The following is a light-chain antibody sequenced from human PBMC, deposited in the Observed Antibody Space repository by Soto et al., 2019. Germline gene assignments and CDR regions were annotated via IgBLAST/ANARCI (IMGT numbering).Light chain of an antibody. CDR1: SSDVGGYNY. CDR2: EVS. J-gene: IGLJ1*01. CDR3: SSYAGSNNFPYV. V-gene: IGLV2-8*01. Sequence: QSALTQPPSASGSPGQSVTISCTGTSSDVGGYNYVSWYQQHPGKAPKPMIYEVSKRPSGVPDRFSGSKSGNTASLTVSGLQAEDEDDYYCSSYAGSNNFPYVFGTGTKLTVL.